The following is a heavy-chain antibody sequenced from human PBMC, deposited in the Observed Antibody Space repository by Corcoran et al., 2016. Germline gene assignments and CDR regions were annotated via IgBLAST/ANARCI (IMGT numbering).Heavy chain of an antibody. CDR3: ARASWYSSGWPFDY. CDR2: IYHSGST. J-gene: IGHJ4*02. V-gene: IGHV4-4*02. D-gene: IGHD6-19*01. Sequence: QVQLQESGPGLVKPSGTLSLTCAVSGGSISSSNWWSWVRQPPGKGLEWIGEIYHSGSTNYNPSLNSRVTISVDKSKNQFSLKLSTVTAADTAVYYCARASWYSSGWPFDYWGQGTLVTVSS. CDR1: GGSISSSNW.